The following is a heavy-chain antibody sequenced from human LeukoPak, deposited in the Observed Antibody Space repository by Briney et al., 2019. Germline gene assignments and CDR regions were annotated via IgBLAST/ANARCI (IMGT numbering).Heavy chain of an antibody. J-gene: IGHJ4*02. D-gene: IGHD3-22*01. CDR2: INHSGST. CDR1: GGSFSGYY. CDR3: ASADDIRETLDY. Sequence: SETLSLTCAVYGGSFSGYYWSWIRQPPGKGLEWIGEINHSGSTNYNPSLKSRVTISVDTSKNQFSLKLSSVTAADTAVYYCASADDIRETLDYWGQGTLVTVSS. V-gene: IGHV4-34*01.